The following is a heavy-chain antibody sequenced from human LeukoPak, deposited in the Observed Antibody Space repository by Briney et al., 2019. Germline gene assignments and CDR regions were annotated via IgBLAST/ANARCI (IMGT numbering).Heavy chain of an antibody. CDR3: ARKGCTGDCYRFDP. CDR1: GYTFNTYG. J-gene: IGHJ5*02. V-gene: IGHV1-18*01. D-gene: IGHD2-21*02. CDR2: INTDNGNT. Sequence: ASVKVSCKASGYTFNTYGISWVRQAPGQRPERMGWINTDNGNTKYAQKFQVRVTITTDTSTSTAYMELSSLRSDDTAVYYCARKGCTGDCYRFDPWGQGTLVTVSS.